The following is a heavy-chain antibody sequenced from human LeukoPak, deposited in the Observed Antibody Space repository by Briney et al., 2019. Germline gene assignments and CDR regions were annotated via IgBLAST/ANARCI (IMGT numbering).Heavy chain of an antibody. J-gene: IGHJ2*01. Sequence: VASVKVSCKVSGYTLTELSMHWVRQAPGKGLEWMGGFDPEDGETIYAQKFQGRVTMTEDTSTDTAYMELSSLRSEDTAVYYCAKIPEYSSFYWYFDLWGRGTLVTVSS. CDR1: GYTLTELS. CDR3: AKIPEYSSFYWYFDL. CDR2: FDPEDGET. D-gene: IGHD6-6*01. V-gene: IGHV1-24*01.